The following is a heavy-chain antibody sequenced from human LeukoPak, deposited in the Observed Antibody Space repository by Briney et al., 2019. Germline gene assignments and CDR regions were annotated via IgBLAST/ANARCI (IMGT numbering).Heavy chain of an antibody. J-gene: IGHJ3*02. V-gene: IGHV3-21*01. CDR2: ISSSSSYI. CDR3: ARGLDRSDAFDI. CDR1: GFTFSSYS. Sequence: GGSLRLSCAASGFTFSSYSMNWVRQAPGKGLEWVSSISSSSSYIYYADSVKGRFTISRDNAKDSLYLQMNSLRAEDTAVYYCARGLDRSDAFDIWGQGTMVTVSS.